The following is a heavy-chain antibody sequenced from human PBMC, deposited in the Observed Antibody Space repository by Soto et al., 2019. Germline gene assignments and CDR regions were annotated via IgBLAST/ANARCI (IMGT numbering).Heavy chain of an antibody. CDR1: GDSITSGDYY. CDR3: ARDDSSGFSGY. V-gene: IGHV4-30-4*01. CDR2: IYYSGST. Sequence: QVQLQELGPGLVKPSQTLSLTCTVSGDSITSGDYYWSWIRQPPGKGLEWIGYIYYSGSTYYNPSLKSRVTISVDTSKNQFSLKLSSVTAADTAVYYCARDDSSGFSGYWGQGTLVTVSS. J-gene: IGHJ4*02. D-gene: IGHD3-22*01.